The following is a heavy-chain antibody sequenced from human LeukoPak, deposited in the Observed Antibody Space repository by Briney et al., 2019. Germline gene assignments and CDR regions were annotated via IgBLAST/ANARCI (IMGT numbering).Heavy chain of an antibody. V-gene: IGHV1-18*01. CDR3: AAGNYYDSSGCYHLGYFDY. CDR2: ISAYNGNT. J-gene: IGHJ4*02. CDR1: GYTFTSYG. Sequence: ASVKVSCKASGYTFTSYGISWVRQAPGQGLEWMGWISAYNGNTNYAQKLQGRVTMTTDTSTSTAYMELRSLRSDDTAVYYCAAGNYYDSSGCYHLGYFDYWGQGTLVTVSS. D-gene: IGHD3-22*01.